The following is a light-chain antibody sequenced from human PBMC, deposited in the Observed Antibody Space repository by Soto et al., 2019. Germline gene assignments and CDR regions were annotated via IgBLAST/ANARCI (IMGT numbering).Light chain of an antibody. CDR1: QRITTY. CDR2: TAA. Sequence: IHMTQSPSSLSASVGDRVTITCRASQRITTYLNWYQQKPGKAPKLLISTAATLQGGVPSRFSGSRSGTDFTLTITTLQPEDFATYFCQQSYSTPYTFGQETKLEIK. J-gene: IGKJ2*01. CDR3: QQSYSTPYT. V-gene: IGKV1-39*01.